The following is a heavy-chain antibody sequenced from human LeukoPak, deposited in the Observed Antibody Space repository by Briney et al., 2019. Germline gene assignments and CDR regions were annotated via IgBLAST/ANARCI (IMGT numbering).Heavy chain of an antibody. D-gene: IGHD6-13*01. CDR2: IYSGGST. CDR1: GFAVSSNY. Sequence: GGSLRLSCAASGFAVSSNYMSWVRQAPGKGLEWVSVIYSGGSTYYADSVKGRFTISRDNSKNTLYLQMNSLRAEDTALYYCARVSWQQLAYYYYYMDVWGKGTTVTVSS. CDR3: ARVSWQQLAYYYYYMDV. J-gene: IGHJ6*03. V-gene: IGHV3-66*01.